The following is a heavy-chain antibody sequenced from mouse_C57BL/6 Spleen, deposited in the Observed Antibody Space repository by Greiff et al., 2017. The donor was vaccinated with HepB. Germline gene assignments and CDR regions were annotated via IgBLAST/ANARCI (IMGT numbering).Heavy chain of an antibody. J-gene: IGHJ2*01. CDR3: ARRGITTVVEYYFDY. V-gene: IGHV5-6*01. Sequence: EVQGVESGGDLVKPGGSLKLSCAASGFTFSSYGMSWVRQTPDKRLEWVATISSGGSYTYYPDSVKGRFTISRDNAKNTLYLQMSSLKSEDTAMYYCARRGITTVVEYYFDYWGQGTTLTVSS. CDR1: GFTFSSYG. D-gene: IGHD1-1*01. CDR2: ISSGGSYT.